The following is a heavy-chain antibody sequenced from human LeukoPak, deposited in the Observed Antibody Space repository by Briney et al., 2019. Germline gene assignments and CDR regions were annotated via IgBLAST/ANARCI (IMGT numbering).Heavy chain of an antibody. V-gene: IGHV4-39*01. D-gene: IGHD4-17*01. CDR2: IYYSGST. J-gene: IGHJ6*02. CDR1: GGSISSSSYY. CDR3: ARTYYGDYYYYGMDV. Sequence: SETLSLTCTVSGGSISSSSYYWGWIRQPPGKGLEWIGSIYYSGSTYYNPSLKSRVTISVDKSKNQFSLRLSSVTAADTAVYYCARTYYGDYYYYGMDVWGQGTTVTVSS.